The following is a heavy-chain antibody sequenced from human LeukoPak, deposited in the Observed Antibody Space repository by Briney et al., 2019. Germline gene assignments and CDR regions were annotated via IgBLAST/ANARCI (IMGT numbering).Heavy chain of an antibody. CDR2: IYYSGST. CDR3: ARVVVVGSFDY. J-gene: IGHJ4*02. D-gene: IGHD3-22*01. CDR1: GGSISSYY. Sequence: SETLSLTCAVSGGSISSYYWSWLRQPPGKGLEWIGYIYYSGSTNYNPSLKSRVTISVDTSKNQSSLKLSSVTAADTAVYYCARVVVVGSFDYWGQGTLVTVSS. V-gene: IGHV4-59*01.